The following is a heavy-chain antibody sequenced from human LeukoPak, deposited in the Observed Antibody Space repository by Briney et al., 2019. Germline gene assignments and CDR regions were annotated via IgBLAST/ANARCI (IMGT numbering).Heavy chain of an antibody. V-gene: IGHV1-69*04. D-gene: IGHD2-15*01. CDR1: GGTFSSYA. J-gene: IGHJ4*02. Sequence: ASVKVSCKASGGTFSSYAISWVRQAPGQGLEWMGRIIPIFGIANYAQKFQGRVTITADKSTSKAYMELSSLRSEDTAVYYCARGYVSGPEVGWGQGTLVTVSS. CDR3: ARGYVSGPEVG. CDR2: IIPIFGIA.